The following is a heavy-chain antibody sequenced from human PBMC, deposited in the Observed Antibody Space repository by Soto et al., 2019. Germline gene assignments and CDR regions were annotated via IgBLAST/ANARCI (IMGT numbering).Heavy chain of an antibody. V-gene: IGHV4-39*02. J-gene: IGHJ6*02. D-gene: IGHD3-16*02. CDR3: ARDNQGYLYNGMDV. Sequence: PSETLSLTCTVSGGSISSSSYYWGWIRQPPGKGPEWIGEINHRGSANYNPSLKSRIIINPDTSKNQFTLQLNSLTPADTAVYFCARDNQGYLYNGMDVWGQGTTVTVSS. CDR1: GGSISSSSYY. CDR2: INHRGSA.